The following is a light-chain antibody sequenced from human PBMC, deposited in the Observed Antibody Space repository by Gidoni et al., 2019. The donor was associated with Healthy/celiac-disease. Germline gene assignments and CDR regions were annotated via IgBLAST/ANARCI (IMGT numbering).Light chain of an antibody. CDR1: SSNIGAGSD. CDR2: GNS. CDR3: QSYDSSLSARNVV. J-gene: IGLJ2*01. V-gene: IGLV1-40*01. Sequence: QSVLTQPPSVSGAPGQRVTISCTGSSSNIGAGSDVHWYQQLPGTAPKLLIYGNSNRPSGVPDRFSGSKSGTSASLAITGLQAEDEADYYCQSYDSSLSARNVVFGGGTKLTVL.